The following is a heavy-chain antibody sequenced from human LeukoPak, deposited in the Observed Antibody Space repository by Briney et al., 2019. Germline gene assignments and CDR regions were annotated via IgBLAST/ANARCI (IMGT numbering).Heavy chain of an antibody. J-gene: IGHJ4*02. V-gene: IGHV5-10-1*01. Sequence: GESLKISCKGSGYSFTTYWFSWVRQLPGKGLGWMGRMAPSESYADYSPSFQGHVTISADKSISTAYLQWSSLKASDTAMYYCARHAERWLPEDFGYWGQGNLVTVSS. D-gene: IGHD5-24*01. CDR1: GYSFTTYW. CDR3: ARHAERWLPEDFGY. CDR2: MAPSESYA.